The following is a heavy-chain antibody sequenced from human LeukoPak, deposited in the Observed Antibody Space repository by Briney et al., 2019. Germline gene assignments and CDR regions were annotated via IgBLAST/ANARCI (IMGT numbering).Heavy chain of an antibody. CDR3: AREHREYYYYMDI. CDR2: IYLNSGGT. CDR1: GYTFTGYY. J-gene: IGHJ6*03. Sequence: ASVKVSCKASGYTFTGYYMHWVRQAPGQGLEWMGWIYLNSGGTNYAQKFHGRVTMTRDTSISTAYMELSRLRSDDTAVYYCAREHREYYYYMDIWGKGTTVTISS. V-gene: IGHV1-2*02. D-gene: IGHD5-24*01.